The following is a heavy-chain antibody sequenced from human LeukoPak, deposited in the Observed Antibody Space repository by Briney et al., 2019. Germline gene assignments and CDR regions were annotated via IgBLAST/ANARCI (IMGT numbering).Heavy chain of an antibody. CDR1: GFTFSSYS. CDR2: INRDGSEE. CDR3: VRVLIVGSRSIFEH. J-gene: IGHJ4*02. Sequence: GGSLRLSCAASGFTFSSYSMSWVRQVPGKGLAWVANINRDGSEEYYVDSVKGRVTISRDNAKNSLYLQMNSLRADDTAVYYCVRVLIVGSRSIFEHWGQGTLVTVSS. V-gene: IGHV3-7*01. D-gene: IGHD2-21*01.